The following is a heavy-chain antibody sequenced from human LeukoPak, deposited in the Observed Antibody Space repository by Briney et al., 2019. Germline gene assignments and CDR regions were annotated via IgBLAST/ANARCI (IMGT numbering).Heavy chain of an antibody. D-gene: IGHD2-15*01. CDR1: GYTFTGYY. CDR3: ARDPTAYCSGGSCYSGWYFDL. CDR2: INPNSGST. Sequence: GASVKVSCKASGYTFTGYYMHWVRQAPGQGLEWMGWINPNSGSTNYAQKFQGRVTMTRDTSISTAYMELSRLRSDDTAVYYCARDPTAYCSGGSCYSGWYFDLWGRGTLVTVSS. V-gene: IGHV1-2*02. J-gene: IGHJ2*01.